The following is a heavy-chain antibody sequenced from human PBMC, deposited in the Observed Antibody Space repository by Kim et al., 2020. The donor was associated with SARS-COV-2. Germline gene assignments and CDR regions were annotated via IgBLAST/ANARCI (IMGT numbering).Heavy chain of an antibody. V-gene: IGHV1-69*10. CDR3: ARDSDDSGSYFKLPAYAMDV. J-gene: IGHJ6*02. Sequence: SVKVSCKLSGGDFSSYSFSWVRQAPGQGLEWVGGITPILDATDTAQKFQDRVTITAHKFTATVFLELTRLTSEDTAVYYCARDSDDSGSYFKLPAYAMDVWGPGTTVAVSS. CDR1: GGDFSSYS. D-gene: IGHD3-10*01. CDR2: ITPILDAT.